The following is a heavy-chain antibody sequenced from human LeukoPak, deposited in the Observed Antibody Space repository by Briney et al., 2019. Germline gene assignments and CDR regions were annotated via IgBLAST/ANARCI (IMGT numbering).Heavy chain of an antibody. D-gene: IGHD3-10*01. CDR1: GCTISSYA. V-gene: IGHV1-69*13. CDR2: INPIFGTA. CDR3: ARANGSGSYYLGGHFDY. Sequence: ASLKVSCTASGCTISSYAISWVRQAPGQGLEWMGGINPIFGTANYAQKFQGRVTITADESTSTAYMELSSLRSEDTAVYYCARANGSGSYYLGGHFDYWGQGTLVTVSS. J-gene: IGHJ4*02.